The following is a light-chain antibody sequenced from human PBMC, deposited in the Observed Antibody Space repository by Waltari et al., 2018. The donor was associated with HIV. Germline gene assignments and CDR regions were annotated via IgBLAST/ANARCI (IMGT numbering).Light chain of an antibody. CDR1: QNINSW. V-gene: IGKV1-5*03. J-gene: IGKJ2*01. CDR2: KAS. Sequence: DIQMTQSPSTLSASVGDRVTITCRARQNINSWLAWDQQKPGKAPNVLIYKASNLESGVPSRFSGSGSGKEFTLTISSLQPDDFATYYCQQYITYPYTFGQGTKLEIK. CDR3: QQYITYPYT.